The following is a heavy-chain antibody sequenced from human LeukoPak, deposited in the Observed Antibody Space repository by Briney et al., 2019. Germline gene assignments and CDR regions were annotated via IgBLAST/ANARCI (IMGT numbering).Heavy chain of an antibody. V-gene: IGHV3-30*18. CDR2: VSYDGSNK. CDR1: GFTFTSYA. D-gene: IGHD3-22*01. J-gene: IGHJ4*02. CDR3: AKDDSPTAWYGSLDY. Sequence: GRSLRLSCSASGFTFTSYAMHWVRQAPGKGLEWVAVVSYDGSNKYYADSVKGRFTISRDNSKNTLYLQMNSLRPEDTAVYYCAKDDSPTAWYGSLDYWGQGTLVTVSS.